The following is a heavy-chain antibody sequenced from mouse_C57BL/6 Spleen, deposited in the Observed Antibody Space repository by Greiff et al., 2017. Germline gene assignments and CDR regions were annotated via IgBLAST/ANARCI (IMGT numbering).Heavy chain of an antibody. CDR1: GYSFTGYY. V-gene: IGHV1-42*01. CDR2: INPSTGGT. Sequence: VQLQQSGPELVKPGASVKISCKASGYSFTGYYMNWVKQSPEKSLEWIGEINPSTGGTTYNQKFKAKATLTVDKSSSTAYMQPKSLTSEDSAVYDCARSGTTVVDYYAMDYWGQGTSVTVSS. CDR3: ARSGTTVVDYYAMDY. J-gene: IGHJ4*01. D-gene: IGHD1-1*01.